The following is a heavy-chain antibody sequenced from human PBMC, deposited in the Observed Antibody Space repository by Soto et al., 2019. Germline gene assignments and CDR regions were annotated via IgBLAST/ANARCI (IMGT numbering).Heavy chain of an antibody. J-gene: IGHJ5*02. CDR2: IYYSGST. V-gene: IGHV4-31*03. D-gene: IGHD3-16*02. CDR3: AREHYDYIWGSYRFWENWFDP. Sequence: QVQLQESGPGLVKPSQTLSLTCTVSGGSISSGGYYWSWIRQHPGKGLEWIGYIYYSGSTYYNPSLKSRVTISVDTSKNQFSLKLSSVTAADTAVYYCAREHYDYIWGSYRFWENWFDPWGQGTLVTVSS. CDR1: GGSISSGGYY.